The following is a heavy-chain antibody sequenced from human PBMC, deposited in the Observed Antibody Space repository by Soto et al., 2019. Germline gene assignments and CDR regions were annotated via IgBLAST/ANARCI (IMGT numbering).Heavy chain of an antibody. CDR1: GFTFSSYG. V-gene: IGHV3-30*18. CDR2: ISYDGSNK. CDR3: AKDNYYDSRPPSL. J-gene: IGHJ4*02. D-gene: IGHD3-22*01. Sequence: SLSLSGAAAGFTFSSYGMHWVRQAPGKGLEWVAVISYDGSNKYYADSVKGRFTISRDNPKNTLYLQMNSLRAEDTAVYYCAKDNYYDSRPPSLWGQGTLVTVAS.